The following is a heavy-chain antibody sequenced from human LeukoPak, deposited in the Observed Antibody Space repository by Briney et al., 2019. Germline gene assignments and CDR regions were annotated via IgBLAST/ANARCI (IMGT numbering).Heavy chain of an antibody. J-gene: IGHJ4*02. Sequence: SETLSLKCNVSGGSISSHCGSWIRQPPGKGLEWMGYIYYSGSTNYNPSLKSRVTISVDTSNNQLSLKLSSVTAADTAVHYCARTRDGYNSASPFDSWGQGTLVTVSS. CDR2: IYYSGST. V-gene: IGHV4-59*11. CDR3: ARTRDGYNSASPFDS. D-gene: IGHD5-24*01. CDR1: GGSISSHC.